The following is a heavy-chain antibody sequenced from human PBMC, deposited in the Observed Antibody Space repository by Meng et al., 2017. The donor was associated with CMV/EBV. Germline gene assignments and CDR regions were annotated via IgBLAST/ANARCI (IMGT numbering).Heavy chain of an antibody. CDR1: EFTFSNYA. D-gene: IGHD4-23*01. J-gene: IGHJ5*02. V-gene: IGHV3-30-3*01. CDR3: ARVRGGNSGWFDP. Sequence: GESLKISCAASEFTFSNYAIHWVRRAPGKGLEWVAVTSYDGSTKHYADSVKGRFTISRDNSKNTVFLQMNSLRAEDTALYYCARVRGGNSGWFDPWGQGTLVTVSS. CDR2: TSYDGSTK.